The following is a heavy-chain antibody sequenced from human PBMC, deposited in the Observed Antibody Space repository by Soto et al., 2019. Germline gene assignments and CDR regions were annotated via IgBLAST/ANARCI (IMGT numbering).Heavy chain of an antibody. D-gene: IGHD3-10*01. CDR1: GDSISSGGYS. Sequence: SETLSLTCAVSGDSISSGGYSWSWIRQPPGKGLEWIGYIYHSGSTYYNPSLKSRVTISVDRSKNQFSLKLSSVTAADTAVYYCARGQLWFGELDYWGQGTLVTVSS. V-gene: IGHV4-30-2*01. J-gene: IGHJ4*02. CDR3: ARGQLWFGELDY. CDR2: IYHSGST.